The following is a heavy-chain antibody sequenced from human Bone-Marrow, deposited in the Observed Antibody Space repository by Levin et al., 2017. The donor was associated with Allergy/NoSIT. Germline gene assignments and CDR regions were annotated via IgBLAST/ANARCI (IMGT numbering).Heavy chain of an antibody. Sequence: PSQTLSLTCTVSGDSITSSTYYWAWIRQPPGKGLEWIGTIYYTGSTSYNPSLKSRVNISVDTSKNQFALKLNSVSAADTAVYYCARRHYGRGRFDPWGQGTQVTVST. CDR1: GDSITSSTYY. V-gene: IGHV4-39*01. D-gene: IGHD3-10*02. CDR3: ARRHYGRGRFDP. CDR2: IYYTGST. J-gene: IGHJ5*02.